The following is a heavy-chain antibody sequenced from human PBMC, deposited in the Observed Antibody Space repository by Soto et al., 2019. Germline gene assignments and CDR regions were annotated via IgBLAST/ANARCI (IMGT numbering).Heavy chain of an antibody. V-gene: IGHV3-30-3*01. D-gene: IGHD3-10*02. Sequence: QVRLVESGGGVVQPGGSLRLSCAASGFDFYNYSMHWVRQAPGKGLEWVAIMSMDGTQKYYTDSVKGRFTISRDKSKSMFFLQMSSLRPEDTAVYFCARDRVPYVYFYYGMDVWGKGTTVTVSS. J-gene: IGHJ6*04. CDR3: ARDRVPYVYFYYGMDV. CDR1: GFDFYNYS. CDR2: MSMDGTQK.